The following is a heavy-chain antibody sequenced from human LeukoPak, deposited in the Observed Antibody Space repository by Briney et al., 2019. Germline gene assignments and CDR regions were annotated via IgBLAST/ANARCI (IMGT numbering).Heavy chain of an antibody. V-gene: IGHV1-18*01. CDR1: GYTFTSYG. J-gene: IGHJ4*02. CDR2: ISAYSGNT. Sequence: ASVKVSCKASGYTFTSYGISWVRQAPGQGLEWMGWISAYSGNTNYAQKLQGRVTMTTDTSTSTAYMELWSLRSDDTAVYYCARLRITIFGVVIIPKGYFDYWGQGTLVTVSS. D-gene: IGHD3-3*01. CDR3: ARLRITIFGVVIIPKGYFDY.